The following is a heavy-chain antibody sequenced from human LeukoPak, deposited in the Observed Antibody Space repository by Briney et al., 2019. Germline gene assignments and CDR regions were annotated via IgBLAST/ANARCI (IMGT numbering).Heavy chain of an antibody. J-gene: IGHJ3*02. CDR1: GFTFSSYA. D-gene: IGHD1-26*01. CDR2: ISYDGSNK. Sequence: GGSLRLSCAASGFTFSSYAMHWVRQAPGKGLEWVAVISYDGSNKYYADSVKGRFTISRDNSKNTLYLQMNSLRAEDTAVYYCVPWELLPPDAFDIWGHGTMVTVSS. CDR3: VPWELLPPDAFDI. V-gene: IGHV3-30-3*01.